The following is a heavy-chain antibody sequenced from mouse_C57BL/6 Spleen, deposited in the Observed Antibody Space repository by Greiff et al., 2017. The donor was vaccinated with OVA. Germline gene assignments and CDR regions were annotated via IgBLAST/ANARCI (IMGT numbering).Heavy chain of an antibody. CDR1: GYTFTSYW. J-gene: IGHJ2*01. CDR2: IDPSDSET. V-gene: IGHV1-52*01. Sequence: QVQLQQPGAELVRPGSSVKLSCKASGYTFTSYWMHWVKQRPIQGLEWIGNIDPSDSETHYNQKFKDKATLTVDKSSSTAYMQLSSLTSEDSAVYYGARQPITTVVDPYYFDYWGQGTTLTVSS. D-gene: IGHD1-1*01. CDR3: ARQPITTVVDPYYFDY.